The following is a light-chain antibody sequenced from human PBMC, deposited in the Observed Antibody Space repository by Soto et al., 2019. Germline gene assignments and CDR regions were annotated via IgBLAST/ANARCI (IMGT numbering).Light chain of an antibody. V-gene: IGKV3-20*01. CDR2: GAS. J-gene: IGKJ5*01. CDR3: QQDGSSPRIT. Sequence: EIVLTQSPGTLSLSPGERATLSCRASQSVSSSYLAWYQQKPGQAPRLLIYGASSRATGIPDRFSGSGSGKDFTLTIRRLEHEDFAVYYCQQDGSSPRITFGQGTRLEIK. CDR1: QSVSSSY.